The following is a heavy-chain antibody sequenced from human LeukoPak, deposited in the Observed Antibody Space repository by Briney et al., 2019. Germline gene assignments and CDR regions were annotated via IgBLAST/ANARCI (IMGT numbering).Heavy chain of an antibody. V-gene: IGHV3-7*01. CDR2: IKQDGSET. CDR1: GFSIRTSW. CDR3: TRYNNDHFDY. J-gene: IGHJ4*02. D-gene: IGHD1-14*01. Sequence: GGSLRLSCAASGFSIRTSWMSWVRQAPGKGLEWVANIKQDGSETDYVASVKGRFTISRDNSKNTMSVQMDDLRAEDTAVYYCTRYNNDHFDYWGQGTLVTVSS.